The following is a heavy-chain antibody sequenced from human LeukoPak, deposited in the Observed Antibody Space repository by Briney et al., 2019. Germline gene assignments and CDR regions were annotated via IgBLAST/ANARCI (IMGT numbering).Heavy chain of an antibody. CDR2: IKQDGSEK. CDR1: GFTFSSYW. CDR3: ARGGSGDIFDI. D-gene: IGHD2-21*01. V-gene: IGHV3-7*03. J-gene: IGHJ3*02. Sequence: GGSLRLSCAASGFTFSSYWMSWVRQAPGEGLEWVANIKQDGSEKYYVDSVKGRFTISRDNLKNTLYLQMNSLRAEDTAVYYCARGGSGDIFDIWGQGTMVTVSS.